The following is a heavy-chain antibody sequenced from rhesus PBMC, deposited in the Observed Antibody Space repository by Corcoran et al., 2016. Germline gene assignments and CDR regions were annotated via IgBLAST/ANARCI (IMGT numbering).Heavy chain of an antibody. D-gene: IGHD2-39*01. J-gene: IGHJ6*01. CDR3: ARKSVTYGAGRAYGLDS. Sequence: QVQLQESGPGLLTHSETLSLTCAVSDDSFSTHAWWTLFRTTPGQGLEWLGNIGDSITKPYYKPSVKGRITISKDMPKNQFSRKLNSVTAEDTAVYYYARKSVTYGAGRAYGLDSWGQGVVVTVSS. CDR1: DDSFSTHAW. CDR2: IGDSITKP. V-gene: IGHV4-65*02.